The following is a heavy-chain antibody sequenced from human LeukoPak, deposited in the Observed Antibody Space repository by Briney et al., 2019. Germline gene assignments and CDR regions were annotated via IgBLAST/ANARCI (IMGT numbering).Heavy chain of an antibody. CDR2: INPNSGGT. CDR3: ARRGGGWYHYYYMDV. J-gene: IGHJ6*03. V-gene: IGHV1-2*02. D-gene: IGHD2-15*01. CDR1: GGTFSSYA. Sequence: GASVKVSCKASGGTFSSYAISWVRQAPGQGLEWMGWINPNSGGTNYAQKFQGRVTMTRDTSISTAYMELSRLRSDDTAVYYCARRGGGWYHYYYMDVWGKGTTVTVSS.